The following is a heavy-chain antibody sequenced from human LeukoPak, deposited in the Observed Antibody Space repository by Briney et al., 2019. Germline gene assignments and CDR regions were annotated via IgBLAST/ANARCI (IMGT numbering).Heavy chain of an antibody. CDR3: ARQGYTYYYDSSGYYPFEY. D-gene: IGHD3-22*01. J-gene: IGHJ4*02. Sequence: SETLSLTCTVSGGSISSYYWSWIRQPPGKGLEWIGSIYYSGSTYYNPSLKSRVTISVDTSKNQFSLKLSSVTAADTAVYYCARQGYTYYYDSSGYYPFEYWGQGTLVTVSS. CDR2: IYYSGST. CDR1: GGSISSYY. V-gene: IGHV4-39*01.